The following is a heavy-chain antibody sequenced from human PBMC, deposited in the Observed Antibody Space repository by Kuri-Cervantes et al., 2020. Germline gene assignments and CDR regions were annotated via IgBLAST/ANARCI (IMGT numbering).Heavy chain of an antibody. J-gene: IGHJ6*02. D-gene: IGHD2-15*01. CDR3: AGFDKYCSGGSCHHGYYYGMDV. Sequence: SCTVSGGSISSGGYYWSWIRQHPGKGLEWIGYIYYSGSTYYNPSLKSRVTISVDTSKNQFSLKLSSVTAADTAVYYCAGFDKYCSGGSCHHGYYYGMDVWGQGTTVTVSS. CDR1: GGSISSGGYY. V-gene: IGHV4-31*02. CDR2: IYYSGST.